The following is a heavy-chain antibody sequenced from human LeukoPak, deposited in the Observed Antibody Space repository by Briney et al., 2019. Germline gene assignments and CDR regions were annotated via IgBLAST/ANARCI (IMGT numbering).Heavy chain of an antibody. CDR1: GYTFTGYY. V-gene: IGHV1-69*06. CDR2: IIPIFGTA. J-gene: IGHJ6*03. D-gene: IGHD6-13*01. CDR3: AASGGYDYYYYMDV. Sequence: ASVKVSCKASGYTFTGYYMHWVRQAPGQGLEWMGGIIPIFGTANYAQKFQGRVTITADKSTSTAYMELSSLRSEDTAVYYCAASGGYDYYYYMDVWGKGTTVTVSS.